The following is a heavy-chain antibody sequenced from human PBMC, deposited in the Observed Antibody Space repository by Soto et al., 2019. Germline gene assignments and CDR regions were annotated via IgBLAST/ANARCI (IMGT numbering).Heavy chain of an antibody. CDR3: VKDSAYDSSGYFRVVFDY. CDR2: ISSNGGST. V-gene: IGHV3-64D*06. CDR1: GFTFSSYA. J-gene: IGHJ4*02. D-gene: IGHD3-22*01. Sequence: PGGSLRLSCSASGFTFSSYAMHWVRQAPGKGLEYVSAISSNGGSTYYADSVKGRFTISRDNSKNTLYLQMSSLRAEDTAVYYCVKDSAYDSSGYFRVVFDYWGQGTLVTVSS.